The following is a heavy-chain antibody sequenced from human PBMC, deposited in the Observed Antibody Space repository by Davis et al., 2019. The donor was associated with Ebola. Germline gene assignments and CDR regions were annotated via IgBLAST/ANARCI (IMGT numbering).Heavy chain of an antibody. V-gene: IGHV3-23*01. D-gene: IGHD1-7*01. CDR3: AKGHTRFNWNYRLGFFYYDLDV. CDR2: VSGSGAST. J-gene: IGHJ6*02. CDR1: GFTFHDYA. Sequence: GESLKISCAASGFTFHDYAMTWVRQAPGKGLEWVSTVSGSGASTYYAHSVKDRFTISRDNSRNTLYLSMNSLKAEDAALYFCAKGHTRFNWNYRLGFFYYDLDVWGQGTTVTVSS.